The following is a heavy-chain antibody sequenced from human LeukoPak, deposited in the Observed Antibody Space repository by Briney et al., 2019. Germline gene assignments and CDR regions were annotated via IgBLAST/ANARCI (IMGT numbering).Heavy chain of an antibody. CDR1: GFTFSSYE. D-gene: IGHD6-13*01. J-gene: IGHJ4*02. CDR2: ISSSGSTI. V-gene: IGHV3-48*03. Sequence: GGSLRLSCAASGFTFSSYEMNWVRQAPGKGPEWVSYISSSGSTIYCADSVKGRFTISRDNAKNSLYLQMNSLRAEDTAVYYCARYDIAAAGPYFDYWGQGTLVTVSS. CDR3: ARYDIAAAGPYFDY.